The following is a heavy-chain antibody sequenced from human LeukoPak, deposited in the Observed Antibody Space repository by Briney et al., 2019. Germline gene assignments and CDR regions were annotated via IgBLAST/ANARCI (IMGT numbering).Heavy chain of an antibody. Sequence: SETLSLTCAVSGYSISSSNWWGWIRQPPGKGLEWIGYIYYSGSIYYNPSLKSRVTMSVDTSKNQFSLKLSSVTAVDTAVYYCARGVVAATSFNWFDPWGQGTLVTVSS. D-gene: IGHD2-15*01. J-gene: IGHJ5*02. CDR2: IYYSGSI. V-gene: IGHV4-28*05. CDR3: ARGVVAATSFNWFDP. CDR1: GYSISSSNW.